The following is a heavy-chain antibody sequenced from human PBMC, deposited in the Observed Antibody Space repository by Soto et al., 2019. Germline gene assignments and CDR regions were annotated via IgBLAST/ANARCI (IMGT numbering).Heavy chain of an antibody. CDR2: ISGSGGST. CDR3: ARGDYDFWSGPKVYYYYMDV. Sequence: GGSLRLSCAASGFTFSSYAMSWVRPAPGKGVEGVLAISGSGGSTYYADSVKGRFTISRDNSKNALYLQMNSLRAGDTAVYYCARGDYDFWSGPKVYYYYMDVWGKGTTVTVSS. J-gene: IGHJ6*03. CDR1: GFTFSSYA. D-gene: IGHD3-3*01. V-gene: IGHV3-23*01.